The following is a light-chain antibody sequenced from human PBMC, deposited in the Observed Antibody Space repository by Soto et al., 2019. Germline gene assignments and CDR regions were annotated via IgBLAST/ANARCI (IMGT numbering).Light chain of an antibody. V-gene: IGLV2-23*02. CDR1: SSDVGSYDL. Sequence: VLTQPASVSGSPGQSITISCTGTSSDVGSYDLVSWYQHHPGTAPKLILYEVTKRPSGVSNRFSGSKSGNTASLTISGLQTEDDSHYYCCSYANGNTLLFGGGTKVTVL. J-gene: IGLJ2*01. CDR2: EVT. CDR3: CSYANGNTLL.